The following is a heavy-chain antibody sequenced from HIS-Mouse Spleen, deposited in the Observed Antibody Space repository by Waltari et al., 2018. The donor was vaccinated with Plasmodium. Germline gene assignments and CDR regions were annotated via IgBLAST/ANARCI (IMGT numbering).Heavy chain of an antibody. J-gene: IGHJ2*01. CDR2: INHSGST. CDR1: GGSFIGYY. V-gene: IGHV4-34*01. CDR3: ARVTSSGVYWYFDL. D-gene: IGHD3-3*01. Sequence: QVQLQQWGAGLLKPSETLSLTCAVYGGSFIGYYWSWIRQPPGKGLEWIGEINHSGSTNYNPSLKSRVTISVDTSKNQFSLKLSSVTAADTAVYYCARVTSSGVYWYFDLWGRGTLVTVSS.